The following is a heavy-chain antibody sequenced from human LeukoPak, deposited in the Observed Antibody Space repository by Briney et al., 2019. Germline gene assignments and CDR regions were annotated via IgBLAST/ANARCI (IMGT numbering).Heavy chain of an antibody. Sequence: GGSLRLSCAASGFTFSSYGMSWVRQAPGKGLEWVSAISGSGGSTYYADSVKGRFTISRDNSKNTLYLQMNSLKTEDTAVYYCTRHPGLIPDVWGKGTTVTVSS. D-gene: IGHD2-2*02. V-gene: IGHV3-23*01. CDR3: TRHPGLIPDV. CDR2: ISGSGGST. J-gene: IGHJ6*04. CDR1: GFTFSSYG.